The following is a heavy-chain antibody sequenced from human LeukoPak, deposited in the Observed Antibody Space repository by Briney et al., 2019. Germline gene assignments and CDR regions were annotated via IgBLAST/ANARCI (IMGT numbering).Heavy chain of an antibody. J-gene: IGHJ4*02. CDR3: ARQRGSVVPARAIDY. V-gene: IGHV4-4*07. Sequence: SETLSLTCTVSGGSISTYYWNWIRQPAGKGLGWIGRIYTSGSTNYNPSLKSRVSMSVDTSKNQFSLKLSSVTAADTAVYYCARQRGSVVPARAIDYWGQGTLVTVSS. CDR2: IYTSGST. CDR1: GGSISTYY. D-gene: IGHD2-2*01.